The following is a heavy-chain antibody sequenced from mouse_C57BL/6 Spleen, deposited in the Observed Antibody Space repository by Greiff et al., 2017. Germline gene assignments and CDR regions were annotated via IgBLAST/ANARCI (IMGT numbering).Heavy chain of an antibody. CDR3: AGGYYSNYEGAY. Sequence: EVHLVESGGGLVKPGGSLKLSCAASGFTFSDYGMHWVRQAPEKGLEWVAYISSGSSTIYYADTVKGRFTISRDNAKNTLFLQMTSLRSEDTAMYYCAGGYYSNYEGAYWGQGTLVTVSA. CDR1: GFTFSDYG. J-gene: IGHJ3*01. CDR2: ISSGSSTI. D-gene: IGHD2-5*01. V-gene: IGHV5-17*01.